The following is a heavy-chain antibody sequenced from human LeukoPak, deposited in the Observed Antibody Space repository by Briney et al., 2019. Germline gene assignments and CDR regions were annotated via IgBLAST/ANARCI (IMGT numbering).Heavy chain of an antibody. J-gene: IGHJ3*01. Sequence: SETLSLTCTVSGGSISSYYWNWIRQPAGKGLEWMGRIYYSGNTNYNPTLKSRVTMSVDTCKSQLSLNRNSVSAAEAAVYYCVRGHQGSTPHDAFDVWGQGTMVTVSS. D-gene: IGHD5/OR15-5a*01. CDR1: GGSISSYY. CDR3: VRGHQGSTPHDAFDV. V-gene: IGHV4-4*07. CDR2: IYYSGNT.